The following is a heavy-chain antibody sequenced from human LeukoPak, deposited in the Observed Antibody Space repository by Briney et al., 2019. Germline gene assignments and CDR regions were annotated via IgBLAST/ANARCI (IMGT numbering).Heavy chain of an antibody. Sequence: GSLRLSCAASGFTFSSYSMNWVRLAPGKGREWVSSITRSSTYIYYADSVKGRFTISKDNAKNSLYLQMNSLRAEDTAVYYCAGEFEYSTSTGLDYWGQGTLVTVSS. J-gene: IGHJ4*02. V-gene: IGHV3-21*01. D-gene: IGHD6-6*01. CDR1: GFTFSSYS. CDR3: AGEFEYSTSTGLDY. CDR2: ITRSSTYI.